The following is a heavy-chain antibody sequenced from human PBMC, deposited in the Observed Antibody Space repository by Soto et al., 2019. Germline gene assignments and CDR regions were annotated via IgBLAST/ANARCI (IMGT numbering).Heavy chain of an antibody. Sequence: QVQLQESGPGLVKPSQTLSLTCTVSGGSISSGGYYWSWIRQHPGKGLEWIGYIYYSGSTYYNPSLKTRFTISVDTSKNQCSLKLSSVTAADTAVYYCARDWGILSPFYIWGQGTMVTVSS. V-gene: IGHV4-31*03. CDR2: IYYSGST. D-gene: IGHD3-16*01. CDR3: ARDWGILSPFYI. J-gene: IGHJ3*02. CDR1: GGSISSGGYY.